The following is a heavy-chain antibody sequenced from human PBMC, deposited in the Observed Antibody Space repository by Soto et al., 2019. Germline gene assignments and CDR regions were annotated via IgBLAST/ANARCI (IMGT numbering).Heavy chain of an antibody. J-gene: IGHJ3*02. V-gene: IGHV4-39*01. CDR3: ARNDYGDGGAFDI. CDR2: IYYNGKT. Sequence: QMQLQESGPGLVKPSQTLSLTCSVSGVSITSSSYYWGWIRQPPGKGLEWVGSIYYNGKTYYNPSLKSRVTISADTSKNQFSLRLSSVTASDTAVYFCARNDYGDGGAFDIWGQGTMAIVSS. D-gene: IGHD4-17*01. CDR1: GVSITSSSYY.